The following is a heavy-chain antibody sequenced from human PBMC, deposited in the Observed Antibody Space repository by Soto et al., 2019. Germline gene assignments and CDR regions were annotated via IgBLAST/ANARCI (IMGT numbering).Heavy chain of an antibody. J-gene: IGHJ4*02. Sequence: EVQLVESGGGLIQPGGSLRLSCAVSGFTVSNNYMSWVRQAPGKGLEGVSVIYSGGYTAYGDSVKGRFTISRDNSKNTLYLQMKAREAAATAVYFWGTPPGGGGYWGQGTLVTVSS. CDR3: GTPPGGGGY. CDR1: GFTVSNNY. CDR2: IYSGGYT. D-gene: IGHD3-10*01. V-gene: IGHV3-53*01.